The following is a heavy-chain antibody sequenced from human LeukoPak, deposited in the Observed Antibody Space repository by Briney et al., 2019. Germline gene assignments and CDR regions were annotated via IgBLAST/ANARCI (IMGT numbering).Heavy chain of an antibody. CDR3: ARVETYYGSGSYGEDV. Sequence: SETLSLTCTVSGGSVSSSSYYWGWIRHPPGKGLEWIGSIYDSGSTYYNPSLKSRVTISVGTSKNQFSLKLSSVTAADTAVYYCARVETYYGSGSYGEDVWGKGTTVTVSS. V-gene: IGHV4-39*07. J-gene: IGHJ6*04. D-gene: IGHD3-10*01. CDR2: IYDSGST. CDR1: GGSVSSSSYY.